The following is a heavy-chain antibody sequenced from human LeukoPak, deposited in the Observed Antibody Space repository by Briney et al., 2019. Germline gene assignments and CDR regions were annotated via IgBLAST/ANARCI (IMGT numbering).Heavy chain of an antibody. CDR2: ISSSSSYI. D-gene: IGHD6-13*01. CDR3: ASTAIAAAGYN. J-gene: IGHJ4*02. CDR1: GFTFSSYS. Sequence: GGSLRLSCAASGFTFSSYSMNWVRQAPGKGLEWVSSISSSSSYIYYADSVKGRFTISRDNAKNSLYLQMNSLRAEDTAVYYCASTAIAAAGYNWGQGTLVTVSS. V-gene: IGHV3-21*01.